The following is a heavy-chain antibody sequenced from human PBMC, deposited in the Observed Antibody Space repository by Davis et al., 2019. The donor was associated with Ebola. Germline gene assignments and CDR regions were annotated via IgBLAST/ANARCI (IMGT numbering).Heavy chain of an antibody. CDR3: AREAPSSWSKNYYYYYGMDV. J-gene: IGHJ6*02. CDR2: INHSGST. CDR1: GGSFSGYY. V-gene: IGHV4-34*01. Sequence: MPSETLSLTCAVYGGSFSGYYWSWIRQPPGKGLEWIGEINHSGSTNYNPSLKSRVTISVDTSKNQFSLKLSSVTAADTAVYYCAREAPSSWSKNYYYYYGMDVWGQGTTVTVSS. D-gene: IGHD6-13*01.